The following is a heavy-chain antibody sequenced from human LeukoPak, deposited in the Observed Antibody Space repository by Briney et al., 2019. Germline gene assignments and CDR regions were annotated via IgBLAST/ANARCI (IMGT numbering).Heavy chain of an antibody. Sequence: PGGPLRLSCAASGFTFSSYDMHWVRQATGKGLEWVSAIYKYCVTYYPGSVKGRFTISRENEKNSLYLQMNSLRAGDTAVYHCARDRPGTSAFDIWGQGTMVTASS. CDR2: IYKYCVT. J-gene: IGHJ3*02. CDR1: GFTFSSYD. V-gene: IGHV3-13*04. D-gene: IGHD2-2*01. CDR3: ARDRPGTSAFDI.